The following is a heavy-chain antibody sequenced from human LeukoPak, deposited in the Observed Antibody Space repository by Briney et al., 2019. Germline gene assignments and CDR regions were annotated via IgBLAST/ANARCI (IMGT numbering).Heavy chain of an antibody. J-gene: IGHJ6*02. D-gene: IGHD3-22*01. CDR3: AMPTGDYDSSGYYYYNYYYGMDV. CDR1: GFTFSSYA. CDR2: ISGRGGST. Sequence: GGSLRLSCAASGFTFSSYAMSWVRQAPGKGLEGVSAISGRGGSTYYADSVKGRFTISRDNSKNTLYLQMNSLRAEDTAVYYCAMPTGDYDSSGYYYYNYYYGMDVWGQGTTVTVSS. V-gene: IGHV3-23*01.